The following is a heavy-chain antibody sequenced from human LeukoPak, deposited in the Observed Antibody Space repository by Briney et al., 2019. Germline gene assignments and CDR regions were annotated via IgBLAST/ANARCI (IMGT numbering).Heavy chain of an antibody. V-gene: IGHV4-39*01. CDR1: GGSIRDTSYY. CDR2: IYYTGTA. CDR3: ARLGQYPNSRTRPNWFDP. D-gene: IGHD1-1*01. J-gene: IGHJ5*02. Sequence: SETLSLTCTVSGGSIRDTSYYWVWIPQPPGKELEWFGIIYYTGTAYYNPSLKSRVTISVDTSRDQFSLRLSSVTAADTAVYYCARLGQYPNSRTRPNWFDPWGQGTPVSVSS.